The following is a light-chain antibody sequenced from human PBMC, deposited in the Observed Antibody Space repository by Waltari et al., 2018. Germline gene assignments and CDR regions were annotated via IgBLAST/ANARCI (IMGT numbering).Light chain of an antibody. V-gene: IGLV1-47*02. CDR1: NSNIRSRD. Sequence: QSVLTHSPSASGTPGQRVTISCSGCNSNIRSRDYSWLQQVPGKAPKLLIYYTDQRPSGVPDRFSASKSGSSASLAISELRSEDEADYYCAAWYDNLSAWVFGGGTRLTVL. CDR3: AAWYDNLSAWV. CDR2: YTD. J-gene: IGLJ3*02.